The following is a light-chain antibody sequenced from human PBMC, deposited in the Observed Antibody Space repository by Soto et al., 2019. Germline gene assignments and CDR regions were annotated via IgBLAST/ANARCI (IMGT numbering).Light chain of an antibody. CDR2: EVS. CDR1: SSDIGGYNY. V-gene: IGLV2-14*01. Sequence: LTQPASVSGSPGQSIAISCTGTSSDIGGYNYVSWFQQHPGRAPRVLISEVSNRPSGVSHRFSGSKAGITASLTISGLQAEDEADYYCSSFRSGGTFVFGTGTKVTVL. J-gene: IGLJ1*01. CDR3: SSFRSGGTFV.